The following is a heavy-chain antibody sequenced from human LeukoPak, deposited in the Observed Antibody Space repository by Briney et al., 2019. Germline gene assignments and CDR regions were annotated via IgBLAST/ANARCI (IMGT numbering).Heavy chain of an antibody. CDR2: INHSGNS. Sequence: SETLSLTCSVYGGSFSGYYWRWLRQPPGKGLEWIGEINHSGNSNYNPSLKSRVTISVDTSKNQFSLKLNSVTAADTGVYYCARGLTHWGQGTLVTVSS. CDR1: GGSFSGYY. J-gene: IGHJ4*02. V-gene: IGHV4-34*01. CDR3: ARGLTH.